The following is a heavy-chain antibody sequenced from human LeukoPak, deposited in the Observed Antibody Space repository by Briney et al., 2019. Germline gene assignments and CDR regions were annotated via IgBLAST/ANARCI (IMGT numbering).Heavy chain of an antibody. J-gene: IGHJ6*03. CDR2: IYYSGST. CDR3: ARGRKDIVVVPAASPLLYYYYYYMDV. D-gene: IGHD2-2*01. V-gene: IGHV4-30-4*08. CDR1: GGSISSGDYY. Sequence: SETLSLTCTVSGGSISSGDYYWSWIRQPPGKGLEWIGYIYYSGSTYYNPSLKRRVTISVDTSKNQFSLKLSSVTAADTAVYYCARGRKDIVVVPAASPLLYYYYYYMDVWGKGTTVTVSS.